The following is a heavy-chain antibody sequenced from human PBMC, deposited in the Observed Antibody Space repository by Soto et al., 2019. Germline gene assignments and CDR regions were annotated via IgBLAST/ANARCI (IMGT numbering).Heavy chain of an antibody. D-gene: IGHD6-25*01. Sequence: LSLTCTASGGSITSSSHFWGWVRQPPGKGLEWIGTIYFTGNTYYTPSLKSRLTMSIDTSKNEFSLRLNSVTAADTAVYYCAGQTFTIAAASYGRSNWFDPWGPGTLVTVSS. CDR2: IYFTGNT. CDR3: AGQTFTIAAASYGRSNWFDP. CDR1: GGSITSSSHF. V-gene: IGHV4-39*01. J-gene: IGHJ5*02.